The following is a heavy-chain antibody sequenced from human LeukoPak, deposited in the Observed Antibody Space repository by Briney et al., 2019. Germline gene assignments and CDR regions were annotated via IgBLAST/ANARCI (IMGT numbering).Heavy chain of an antibody. Sequence: ASVKVSCKTSGYTFSEHYIHWVRQAPGQGLEWMGWINLRSGDTKYAQGRVTMTRDTSLTTVDMELSSLTSDDTAVYYCARDGGRGWDLDYWGQGTPVTVSS. J-gene: IGHJ4*02. CDR2: INLRSGDT. CDR3: ARDGGRGWDLDY. V-gene: IGHV1-2*02. CDR1: GYTFSEHY. D-gene: IGHD6-19*01.